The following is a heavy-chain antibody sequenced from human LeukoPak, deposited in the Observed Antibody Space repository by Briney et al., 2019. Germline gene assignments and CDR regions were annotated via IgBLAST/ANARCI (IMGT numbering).Heavy chain of an antibody. CDR1: GGSISSYY. D-gene: IGHD2-15*01. CDR2: IYYSGGT. J-gene: IGHJ3*02. V-gene: IGHV4-59*01. CDR3: ARGHCSGGSCYSDAFDI. Sequence: PSETLSLTCTVSGGSISSYYWSWIRQPPGKGLEWLGYIYYSGGTNYNPSLKSRVTISVDTSKNQFSLKLSSVTAADTAVYYCARGHCSGGSCYSDAFDIWGQGTMVTVSS.